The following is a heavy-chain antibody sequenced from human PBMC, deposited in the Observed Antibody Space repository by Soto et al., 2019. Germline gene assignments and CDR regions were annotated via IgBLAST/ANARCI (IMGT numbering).Heavy chain of an antibody. V-gene: IGHV4-39*01. CDR1: GGSISSSSYY. CDR3: ARLTMVRGVMTYYYYYMDV. Sequence: QLQLQESGPGLVKPSETLSLTCTVSGGSISSSSYYWGWIRQPPGKGLEWIGSIYYSGSTYYNPSLKSRVTISVDTSKNQFSLKLSSVTAADTAVYYCARLTMVRGVMTYYYYYMDVWGKGTTVTVSS. CDR2: IYYSGST. J-gene: IGHJ6*03. D-gene: IGHD3-10*01.